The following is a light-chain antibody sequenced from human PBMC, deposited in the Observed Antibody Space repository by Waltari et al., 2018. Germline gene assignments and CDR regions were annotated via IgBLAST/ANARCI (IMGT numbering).Light chain of an antibody. CDR1: QDISTW. CDR3: QQSYSAPRT. V-gene: IGKV1-12*01. J-gene: IGKJ2*01. Sequence: DIQMTQSPSSVSASVGDRVIITCRASQDISTWLAWYQQRVGKAPKLLIYGASSLQSGVPSRFSGSGSGTDFTLTISSLHPEDFATYYCQQSYSAPRTFGQGTKLEIK. CDR2: GAS.